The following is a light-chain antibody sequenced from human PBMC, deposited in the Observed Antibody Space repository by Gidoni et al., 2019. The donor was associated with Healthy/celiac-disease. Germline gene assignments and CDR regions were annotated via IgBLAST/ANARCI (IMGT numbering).Light chain of an antibody. CDR2: EVS. V-gene: IGLV2-23*02. J-gene: IGLJ2*01. CDR1: SSDFGSYNL. Sequence: QSALPQPAPVSGSPGQSFTISCTGTSSDFGSYNLVSWYQQHPGKAPKLMIYEVSKRPSGVSNRFSGSKSGNTASLTISGLQAEDEADYYCCSYAGSSTFGVVFGGGTKLTVL. CDR3: CSYAGSSTFGVV.